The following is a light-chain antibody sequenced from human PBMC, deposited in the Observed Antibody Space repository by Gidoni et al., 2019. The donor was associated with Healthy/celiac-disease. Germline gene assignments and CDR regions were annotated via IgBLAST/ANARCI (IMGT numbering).Light chain of an antibody. CDR3: QQSYSTFYT. CDR2: AAS. V-gene: IGKV1-39*01. CDR1: QSISSY. J-gene: IGKJ2*01. Sequence: DIQMTQSPSSLSASVGDRVTITCRASQSISSYLNWYQQKPGKAPKLLIYAASSLQSGVPSRFSGSGSGTDFTLTISSLQPEDFATYYCQQSYSTFYTFXQXTKLEIK.